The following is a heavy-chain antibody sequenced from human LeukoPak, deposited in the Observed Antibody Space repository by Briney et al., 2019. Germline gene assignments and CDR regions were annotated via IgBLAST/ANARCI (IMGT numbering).Heavy chain of an antibody. CDR2: ISSDNATV. D-gene: IGHD2-2*01. V-gene: IGHV3-48*03. Sequence: GGSLRLSCAASGFTFSTYEMNWVRQAPGNGLEWLLYISSDNATVFQSDSAKGRFTISRDNAKNSLYLQMNSLRAEDTAVYYCGRGGYDMYDWGQGTTVSVSS. CDR1: GFTFSTYE. J-gene: IGHJ6*02. CDR3: GRGGYDMYD.